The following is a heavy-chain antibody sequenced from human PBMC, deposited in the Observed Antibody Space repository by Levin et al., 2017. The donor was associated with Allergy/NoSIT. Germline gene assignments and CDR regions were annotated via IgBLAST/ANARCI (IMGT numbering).Heavy chain of an antibody. CDR1: GYTFFSYW. CDR3: AKIDPHFGYGMDV. D-gene: IGHD3-10*01. CDR2: IYPPDSDT. Sequence: GGSLRLSCQGSGYTFFSYWIAWVRQMPGKGLEWMGSIYPPDSDTKYSPSFLGHVAISVDNSVNTAYLQWSRLQPSDTGMYYCAKIDPHFGYGMDVWGQGTPVTVSS. J-gene: IGHJ6*02. V-gene: IGHV5-51*01.